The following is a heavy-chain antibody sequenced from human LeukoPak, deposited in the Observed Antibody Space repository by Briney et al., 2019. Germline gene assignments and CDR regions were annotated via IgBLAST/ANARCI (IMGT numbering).Heavy chain of an antibody. D-gene: IGHD6-19*01. CDR2: ISSSSSYI. CDR1: GFTFSSYS. CDR3: ARGSPRYSSGWYYFDY. J-gene: IGHJ4*02. Sequence: PGGSLRLSCAASGFTFSSYSMNWVRQAPGKGLEWVSSISSSSSYIYYADSVKGRFTISRDNAKNTLYLQMNSLRAEDTAVYYCARGSPRYSSGWYYFDYWGQGTPVTVSS. V-gene: IGHV3-21*01.